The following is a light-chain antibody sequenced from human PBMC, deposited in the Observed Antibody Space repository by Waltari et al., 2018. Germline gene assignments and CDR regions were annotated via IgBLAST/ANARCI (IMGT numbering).Light chain of an antibody. Sequence: EIVLTQSPGTLSLSPGERATLSYRASQSVAKYLAWYQQKPGQATRLLIYHTSNRANGIPDRFSGSGSGTDFSLTISRLDPEDFAVYYCQKYDSLPATFGQGTKVEIK. CDR3: QKYDSLPAT. J-gene: IGKJ1*01. V-gene: IGKV3-20*01. CDR1: QSVAKY. CDR2: HTS.